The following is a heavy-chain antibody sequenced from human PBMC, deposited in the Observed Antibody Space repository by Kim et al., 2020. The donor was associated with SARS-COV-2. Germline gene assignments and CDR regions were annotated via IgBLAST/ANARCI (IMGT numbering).Heavy chain of an antibody. V-gene: IGHV3-7*01. Sequence: GGSLRLSCEASGFTFSTHYMSWVRQAPGKGLEWVANIKEDASDESYADTVKGRFTISRDNARNSLYLQMNNLRVEDTAVYYCAKGWRFDNWGQGTLVTGS. J-gene: IGHJ4*02. D-gene: IGHD2-15*01. CDR1: GFTFSTHY. CDR2: IKEDASDE. CDR3: AKGWRFDN.